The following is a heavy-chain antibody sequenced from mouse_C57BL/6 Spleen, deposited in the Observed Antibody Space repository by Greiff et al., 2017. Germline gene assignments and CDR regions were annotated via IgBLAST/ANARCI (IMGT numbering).Heavy chain of an antibody. CDR2: IRNKANGYTT. CDR3: ASLYYSNIFDY. J-gene: IGHJ2*02. Sequence: EVQLVESGGGLVQPGGSLSLSCAASGFTFTDYYMSWVRQPPGKALEWLGFIRNKANGYTTEYSASVKGRFTISRDNSQSILYLQMNALRAEDSANYYCASLYYSNIFDYGGQGTSLTVSS. D-gene: IGHD2-5*01. CDR1: GFTFTDYY. V-gene: IGHV7-3*01.